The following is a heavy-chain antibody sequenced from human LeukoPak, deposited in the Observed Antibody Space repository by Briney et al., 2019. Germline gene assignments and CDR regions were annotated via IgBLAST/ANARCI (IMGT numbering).Heavy chain of an antibody. CDR1: GGSISSSSYY. CDR2: IYYSGST. Sequence: PSETLSLTCTVSGGSISSSSYYWGCIRQPPGKGLEWIGSIYYSGSTYYNPSLKSRVTISVDTSKNQFSLKLSSVTAADTAVYYCATRDGQIAAAGSWFDPWGQGTLVTVSS. D-gene: IGHD6-13*01. CDR3: ATRDGQIAAAGSWFDP. J-gene: IGHJ5*02. V-gene: IGHV4-39*01.